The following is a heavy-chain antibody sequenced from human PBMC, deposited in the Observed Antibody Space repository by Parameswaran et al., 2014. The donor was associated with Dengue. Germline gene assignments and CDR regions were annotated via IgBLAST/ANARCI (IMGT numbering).Heavy chain of an antibody. CDR3: ARRRGYQSPHYYYYMDV. CDR2: IYPGDSDT. V-gene: IGHV5-51*01. J-gene: IGHJ6*03. D-gene: IGHD3-22*01. Sequence: VRQMPGKGLEWMGIIYPGDSDTRYSPSFQGQVTISADKSISTAYLQWSSLKASDTAMYYCARRRGYQSPHYYYYMDVWGKGTTVTVSS.